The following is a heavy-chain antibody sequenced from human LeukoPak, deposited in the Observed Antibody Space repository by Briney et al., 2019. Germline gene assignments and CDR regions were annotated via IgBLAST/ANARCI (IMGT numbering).Heavy chain of an antibody. D-gene: IGHD3-10*01. CDR2: INYTGST. Sequence: SETLSLTCTVSGGSISSYYWSWIRQPPGKGLEWIGYINYTGSTYYNPSLKSRVTISVDTSKNQFSLKLSSVTAADTAVYYCASGDDITMVRGVIIAFDYWGQGTLVTVSS. CDR3: ASGDDITMVRGVIIAFDY. V-gene: IGHV4-59*12. CDR1: GGSISSYY. J-gene: IGHJ4*02.